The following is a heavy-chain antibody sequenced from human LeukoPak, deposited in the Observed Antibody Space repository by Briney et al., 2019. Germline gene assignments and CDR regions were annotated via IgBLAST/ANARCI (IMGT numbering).Heavy chain of an antibody. CDR1: GFTFSSYW. V-gene: IGHV3-7*03. D-gene: IGHD5-12*01. J-gene: IGHJ4*02. Sequence: PGGSLRLSCAASGFTFSSYWMSWVRQAPGKGLEWVANIKQDGSEKYYVDSVKGRFTISRDNAKNSLYLQMNSLRAEDTAVYYCARDSDSGYDEFIDYWGQGTLVTVSS. CDR2: IKQDGSEK. CDR3: ARDSDSGYDEFIDY.